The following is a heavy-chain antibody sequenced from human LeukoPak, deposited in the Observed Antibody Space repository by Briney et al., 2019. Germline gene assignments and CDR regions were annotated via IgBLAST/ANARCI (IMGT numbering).Heavy chain of an antibody. Sequence: PGGSLRLSCAASGFTFSSYSMNWVRQAPGKGLEWVSSISSIISYIYYADSVKGRFTISRDNAKNSLYLQMNSLRTEDTAVYYCAREYYYDSSGYYYASYYMDVWGKGTTVTVSS. D-gene: IGHD3-22*01. J-gene: IGHJ6*03. CDR2: ISSIISYI. CDR1: GFTFSSYS. V-gene: IGHV3-21*01. CDR3: AREYYYDSSGYYYASYYMDV.